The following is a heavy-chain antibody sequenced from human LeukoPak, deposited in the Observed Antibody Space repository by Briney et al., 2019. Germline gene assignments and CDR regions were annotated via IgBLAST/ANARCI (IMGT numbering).Heavy chain of an antibody. Sequence: GGSLRLSCAASGFTFSSYGMHWVRQAPGKGLEWVAVISYDGSNKYYADSVKGRFTISRDNSKNTLYLQMNSLRAEDTAVYYCAKDRGRGDAFDIWGQGAMVTVSS. D-gene: IGHD3-10*01. CDR3: AKDRGRGDAFDI. CDR1: GFTFSSYG. V-gene: IGHV3-30*18. J-gene: IGHJ3*02. CDR2: ISYDGSNK.